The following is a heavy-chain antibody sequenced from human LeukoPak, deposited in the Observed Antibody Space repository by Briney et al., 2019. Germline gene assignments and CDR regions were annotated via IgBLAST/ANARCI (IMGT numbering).Heavy chain of an antibody. CDR1: GFTFSRLA. D-gene: IGHD3-22*01. Sequence: GGARRLFCAASGFTFSRLAMTWVRQDPGKGLEWVSTISASGPYYADAVRGRFTISRDNSRNTLSLQMDSLRAEDTAVYYCAKDHESDGYPCLDHWGLGTLVTVSS. J-gene: IGHJ4*02. V-gene: IGHV3-23*01. CDR3: AKDHESDGYPCLDH. CDR2: ISASGP.